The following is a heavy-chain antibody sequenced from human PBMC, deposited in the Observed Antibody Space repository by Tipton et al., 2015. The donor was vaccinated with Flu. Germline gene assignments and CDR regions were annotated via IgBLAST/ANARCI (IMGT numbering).Heavy chain of an antibody. CDR2: ISSSGSTI. CDR1: GLTFSSYE. V-gene: IGHV3-48*03. D-gene: IGHD3-10*01. Sequence: SLRLSCAASGLTFSSYEMNWVRQAPGKGLEWVSYISSSGSTIYYADSVKGRFTISRDNAKNSLYLQMNSLRAEDTAVYYCARGGSGSYYRSPFDYWGQGTLVTVSS. CDR3: ARGGSGSYYRSPFDY. J-gene: IGHJ4*02.